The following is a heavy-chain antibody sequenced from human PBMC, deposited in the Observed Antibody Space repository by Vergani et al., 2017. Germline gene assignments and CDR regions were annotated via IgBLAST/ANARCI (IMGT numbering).Heavy chain of an antibody. CDR2: INHSGST. Sequence: QVQLQQWGAGLLKPSETLSLTCAVYGGSFSGYYWSWIRQPPGKGLEWIGEINHSGSTNYNPSLKSRVTISVDTSTTQFSLKLSYVTAADTAVYYCARAQSYYYDSSGYWEGVYYYGMDVWGQGTTVTVSS. CDR1: GGSFSGYY. J-gene: IGHJ6*02. D-gene: IGHD3-22*01. CDR3: ARAQSYYYDSSGYWEGVYYYGMDV. V-gene: IGHV4-34*01.